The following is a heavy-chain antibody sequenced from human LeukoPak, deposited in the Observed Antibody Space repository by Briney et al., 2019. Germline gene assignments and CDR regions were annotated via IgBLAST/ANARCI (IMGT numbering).Heavy chain of an antibody. CDR1: GFAFSSYA. J-gene: IGHJ6*02. CDR3: ARGPYYGMDV. V-gene: IGHV3-30-3*01. Sequence: PGRSLRLSCAASGFAFSSYAMHWVRQAPGKGLEWVAVISYDGSNKYYADSVKGRFTISRDNFKSTLYLQMNSLRAEDTAVYYCARGPYYGMDVWGQGTTVTVSS. CDR2: ISYDGSNK.